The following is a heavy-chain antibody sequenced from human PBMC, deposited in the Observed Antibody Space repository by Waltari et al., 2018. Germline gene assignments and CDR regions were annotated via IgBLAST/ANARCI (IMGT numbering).Heavy chain of an antibody. D-gene: IGHD4-4*01. V-gene: IGHV3-9*03. J-gene: IGHJ6*03. CDR1: GFTFDDYA. Sequence: EVQLVESGGGLVQPGRSLRLSCAASGFTFDDYAMHWVRQAPGKGLEWVSGISWNSGSIGYADSVKGRFTISRDNAKNSLYLQMNSLRAEDMALYYCAKDAKSVTGYMDVWGKGTTVTIS. CDR3: AKDAKSVTGYMDV. CDR2: ISWNSGSI.